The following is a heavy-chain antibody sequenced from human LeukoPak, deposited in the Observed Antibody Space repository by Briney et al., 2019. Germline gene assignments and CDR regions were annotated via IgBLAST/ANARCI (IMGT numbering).Heavy chain of an antibody. CDR3: AKDARYYFDRSGRAFDY. J-gene: IGHJ4*02. Sequence: GGSLRLSCAASGFTFSNYDMTWVRQAPGKGLEWVSTISSSGANTFYADSVKGRFTISRDNSKNTLYLQMNSLRAEDTAVYYCAKDARYYFDRSGRAFDYWGQGTLVTVSS. D-gene: IGHD3-22*01. CDR2: ISSSGANT. V-gene: IGHV3-23*01. CDR1: GFTFSNYD.